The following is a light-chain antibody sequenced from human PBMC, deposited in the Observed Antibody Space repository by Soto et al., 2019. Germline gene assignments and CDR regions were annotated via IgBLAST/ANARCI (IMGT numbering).Light chain of an antibody. V-gene: IGKV3-15*01. CDR1: QSVSSN. CDR3: QQYNNWHPPHT. Sequence: EIVMTQSPATLSVSPGERATLSCRASQSVSSNLAWYQQKPGQAPRLLIYGASTRATGIPARFSGSGSGTEFTLTISSLQSEDFAVYYCQQYNNWHPPHTFGGGTKVEIK. J-gene: IGKJ4*01. CDR2: GAS.